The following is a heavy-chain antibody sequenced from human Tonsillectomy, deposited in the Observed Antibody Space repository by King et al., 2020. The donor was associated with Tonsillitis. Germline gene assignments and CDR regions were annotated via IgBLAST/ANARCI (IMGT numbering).Heavy chain of an antibody. V-gene: IGHV5-51*01. D-gene: IGHD4-17*01. Sequence: VQLVESGAEVKRPGESLKISCKVSGYSFITYWIVWVRQMPGKGLEWMGIIFPNDSDTRYSPSFQGQVTISADKSMNTAYLQWSSLKASDTAIYYCAGQTTVKGSALEFWGQGTLVTVSS. CDR3: AGQTTVKGSALEF. CDR1: GYSFITYW. J-gene: IGHJ4*02. CDR2: IFPNDSDT.